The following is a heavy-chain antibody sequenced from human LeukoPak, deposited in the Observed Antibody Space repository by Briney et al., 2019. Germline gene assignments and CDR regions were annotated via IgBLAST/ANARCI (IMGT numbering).Heavy chain of an antibody. CDR3: ARAPSGYSSSWYTP. CDR2: ISGSGGST. V-gene: IGHV3-23*01. Sequence: PGGSLRLSCVASGFTFSSYAMSWVRQAPGKVLEWVSAISGSGGSTYYADSVKGRFTISRDNAKNPLYLQMNSLRAEDTAVYYCARAPSGYSSSWYTPWGQGTLVTVSS. CDR1: GFTFSSYA. D-gene: IGHD6-13*01. J-gene: IGHJ5*02.